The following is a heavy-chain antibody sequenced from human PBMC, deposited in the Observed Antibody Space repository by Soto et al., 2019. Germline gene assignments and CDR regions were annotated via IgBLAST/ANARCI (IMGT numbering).Heavy chain of an antibody. CDR1: GGSISSSSYY. V-gene: IGHV4-61*01. D-gene: IGHD1-1*01. CDR3: ARDTTPSL. CDR2: VYYSGST. J-gene: IGHJ4*02. Sequence: SETLSLTCTVSGGSISSSSYYWGWIRQPPGKGLEWIGYVYYSGSTNYNPSLKSRVTISVDTSKNQFSLKLSSVTAADTAMYYCARDTTPSLWGQGTLVTVSS.